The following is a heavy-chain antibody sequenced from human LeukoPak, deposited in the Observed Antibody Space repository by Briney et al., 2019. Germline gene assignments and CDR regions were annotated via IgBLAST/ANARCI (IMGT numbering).Heavy chain of an antibody. Sequence: GASVKVSCKASGGTFSSYAISWERQAPGQGLEWMGGIIPIFGTANYAQKFQGRVTITADESTSTAYMELSSLRSEDTAVYYCAAPERGVGYYYYMDVWGKGTTVTVSS. V-gene: IGHV1-69*13. J-gene: IGHJ6*03. CDR3: AAPERGVGYYYYMDV. CDR1: GGTFSSYA. CDR2: IIPIFGTA. D-gene: IGHD1-1*01.